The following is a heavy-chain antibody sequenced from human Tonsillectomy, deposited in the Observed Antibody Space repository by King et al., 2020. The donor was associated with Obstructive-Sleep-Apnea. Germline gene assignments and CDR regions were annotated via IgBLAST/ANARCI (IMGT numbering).Heavy chain of an antibody. J-gene: IGHJ4*02. V-gene: IGHV4-39*07. Sequence: QLQESGPGLVKPSENLSLTCTVSGGSISTSSYYWGWIRQPPGKGLEWIGSIYYSGSTYYNPSLKSRVTISIDTSKNQFSLKLSSVTAADTAVYYCATFTGLVGWFMAFDYWGQGTLVTVSS. D-gene: IGHD6-19*01. CDR3: ATFTGLVGWFMAFDY. CDR1: GGSISTSSYY. CDR2: IYYSGST.